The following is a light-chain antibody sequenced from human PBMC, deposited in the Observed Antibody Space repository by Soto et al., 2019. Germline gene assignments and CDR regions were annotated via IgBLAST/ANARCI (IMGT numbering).Light chain of an antibody. J-gene: IGKJ1*01. Sequence: EIVLTQSPGTLSLSPGERATLSCRASQSVSSFLAWYQQKPGQAPRLLIYGASSRATGIPDRFSGSGSGTDFTLTISSLQAEDVAVYYCQQYYSIPWTFGQGTKV. CDR3: QQYYSIPWT. CDR1: QSVSSF. V-gene: IGKV3-20*01. CDR2: GAS.